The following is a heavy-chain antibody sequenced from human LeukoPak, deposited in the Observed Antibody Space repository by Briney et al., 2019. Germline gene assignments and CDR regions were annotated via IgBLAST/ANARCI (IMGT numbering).Heavy chain of an antibody. CDR1: GFTFDDYA. V-gene: IGHV3-23*01. Sequence: GGSLRLSCAASGFTFDDYAMHWVRQAPGKGLEWVSAISGSGGSTYYADSVKGRFTISRDNSKNTLYLQMNSLRAEDTAVYYCAKVLGGYTGRSYYYYMDVWGKGTTVTISS. D-gene: IGHD5-12*01. CDR3: AKVLGGYTGRSYYYYMDV. CDR2: ISGSGGST. J-gene: IGHJ6*03.